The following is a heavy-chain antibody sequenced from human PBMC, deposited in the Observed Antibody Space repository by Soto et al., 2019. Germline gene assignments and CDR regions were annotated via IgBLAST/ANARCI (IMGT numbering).Heavy chain of an antibody. CDR1: GGSISSYY. Sequence: SETLSLTCTVSGGSISSYYWSWIRQPPGKGLEWIGYIYYSGSTNYNPSLKSRVTISVDTSKNQFSLKLSSVTAAGTAVYYCARGTGYDFWSGYSTWGSNYYYGMDVWGQGTTVTVSS. J-gene: IGHJ6*02. V-gene: IGHV4-59*01. CDR3: ARGTGYDFWSGYSTWGSNYYYGMDV. CDR2: IYYSGST. D-gene: IGHD3-3*01.